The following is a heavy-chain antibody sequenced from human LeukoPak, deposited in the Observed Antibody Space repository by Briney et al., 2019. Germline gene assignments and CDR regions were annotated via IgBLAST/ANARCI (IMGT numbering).Heavy chain of an antibody. Sequence: SETLSLTCTVSGGSISSYYWSWIRQPAGKGLEWIGRIYTSGSTNYNPSLKSRVTMSVDTSKNQFSLKLSSVTAADTAVYYCARNIEYSSSSCAFDIWGQGTMVTVSS. V-gene: IGHV4-4*07. J-gene: IGHJ3*02. CDR2: IYTSGST. CDR3: ARNIEYSSSSCAFDI. D-gene: IGHD6-6*01. CDR1: GGSISSYY.